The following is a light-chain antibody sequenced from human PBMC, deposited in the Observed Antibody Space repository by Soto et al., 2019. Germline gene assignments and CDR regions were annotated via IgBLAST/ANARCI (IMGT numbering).Light chain of an antibody. CDR3: QQDSTSLT. V-gene: IGKV3-15*01. CDR2: GAS. Sequence: EILMTQSPATLSVSPGERVILSCRASQSVGSTLAWYQQKPGQAPRLLIRGASTRATGVPARFSGSGSGTEFTLTISSLQSEDFAVYYCQQDSTSLTFGGGTTLDIK. J-gene: IGKJ4*02. CDR1: QSVGST.